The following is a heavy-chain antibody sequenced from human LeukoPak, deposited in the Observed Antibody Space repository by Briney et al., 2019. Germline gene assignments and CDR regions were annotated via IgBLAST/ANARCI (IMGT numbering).Heavy chain of an antibody. Sequence: PSETLSLTCTVSSGSISYFYWNWIRQPPGKGLEWIGYIHYTGSTNYNPSLKSRVTISVDTSKNQFSLKLTSVTAADTAVYYCARSRAYDYHFDNWGQGTLVTVSS. V-gene: IGHV4-59*01. D-gene: IGHD5-12*01. CDR1: SGSISYFY. CDR3: ARSRAYDYHFDN. J-gene: IGHJ4*02. CDR2: IHYTGST.